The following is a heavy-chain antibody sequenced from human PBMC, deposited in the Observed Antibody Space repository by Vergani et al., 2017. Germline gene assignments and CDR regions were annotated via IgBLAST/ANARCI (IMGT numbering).Heavy chain of an antibody. Sequence: QVQLQEPGPGLVKPSETLSLTCTVSGYSISSGYYWGWIRQPPGKGLEWIGSIYHSGSTYYNPSLKSRVTISVDTSKNQFSLKLSSVTAADTAVYYCARERSGPTKSSFDYWGQGTLVTVSS. CDR1: GYSISSGYY. CDR2: IYHSGST. CDR3: ARERSGPTKSSFDY. J-gene: IGHJ4*02. V-gene: IGHV4-38-2*02. D-gene: IGHD5-12*01.